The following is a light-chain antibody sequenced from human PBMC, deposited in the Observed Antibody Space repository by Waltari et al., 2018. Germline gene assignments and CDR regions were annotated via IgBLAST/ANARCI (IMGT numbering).Light chain of an antibody. CDR3: SSHTSTVPHV. CDR1: SNDVGGYGY. V-gene: IGLV2-14*01. J-gene: IGLJ1*01. Sequence: QSALTQPAFVSGSPGQSITISCTGTSNDVGGYGYVSWYQQYTGKAPQLVIYEVSYRASGISTRFSGSKSGNTASLTISGLQAEDEADYYCSSHTSTVPHVFGTGTRVTVV. CDR2: EVS.